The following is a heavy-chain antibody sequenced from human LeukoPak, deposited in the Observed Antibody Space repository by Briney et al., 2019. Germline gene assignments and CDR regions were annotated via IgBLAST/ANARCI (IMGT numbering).Heavy chain of an antibody. CDR3: AKKWSGDYDTSGINDAFDI. D-gene: IGHD3-22*01. CDR2: MSGRGGST. J-gene: IGHJ3*02. V-gene: IGHV3-23*01. CDR1: GFTFSTYA. Sequence: PGGSLRLSCAASGFTFSTYAMSWVRQAPGKGLEGVSAMSGRGGSTYYADCVKGRFTISRDNSKNTLYLQMNSLRAEDTAVYYCAKKWSGDYDTSGINDAFDIWGQGTMVTVSS.